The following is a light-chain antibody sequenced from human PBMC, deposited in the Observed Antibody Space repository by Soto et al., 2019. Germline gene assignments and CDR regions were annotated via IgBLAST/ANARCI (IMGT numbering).Light chain of an antibody. CDR2: GAS. Sequence: EIVMTQSPATLSVSPGARAPLSCRASQSVNSMLAWYQQKPGQAPRLLIYGASTRATGIPARFSGSGSGTEFTLTISSLQSEDFAVYYCHHLDDSPPWTFGQGTKVDIK. CDR1: QSVNSM. J-gene: IGKJ1*01. CDR3: HHLDDSPPWT. V-gene: IGKV3-15*01.